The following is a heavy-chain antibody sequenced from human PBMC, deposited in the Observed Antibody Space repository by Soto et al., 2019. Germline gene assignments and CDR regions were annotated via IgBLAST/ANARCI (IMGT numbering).Heavy chain of an antibody. CDR2: ISAYNGDT. CDR1: GYTFITYG. J-gene: IGHJ5*02. Sequence: ASVKVSCKASGYTFITYGISWVRQAPGQRLEWMGWISAYNGDTNYGQNVQGRVTMTTDTSTSTAYMELRSLRSADTAVYYCARDSAPYNSGSNWFDPWGQGTLVTVSS. D-gene: IGHD5-12*01. V-gene: IGHV1-18*01. CDR3: ARDSAPYNSGSNWFDP.